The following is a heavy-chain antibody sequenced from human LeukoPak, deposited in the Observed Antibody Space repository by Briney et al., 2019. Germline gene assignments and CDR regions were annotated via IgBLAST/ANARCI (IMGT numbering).Heavy chain of an antibody. D-gene: IGHD6-13*01. CDR1: GGTFSSYA. Sequence: ASVKVSCKASGGTFSSYAISWVRQAPGQGLEWMGRIIPIFGTANYAQKFQGRVTITTDESTSTAYMELSTLRSEDTAVYYCASGGRIAAAGYYLDYWGQGTLVTLSS. V-gene: IGHV1-69*05. J-gene: IGHJ4*02. CDR2: IIPIFGTA. CDR3: ASGGRIAAAGYYLDY.